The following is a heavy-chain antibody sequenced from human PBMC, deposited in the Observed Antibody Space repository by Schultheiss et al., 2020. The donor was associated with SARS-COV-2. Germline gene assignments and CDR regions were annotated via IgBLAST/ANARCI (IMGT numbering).Heavy chain of an antibody. J-gene: IGHJ4*02. V-gene: IGHV4-31*03. CDR3: VREGGRGEIDY. CDR1: GGSISSGGYY. CDR2: INHSGST. Sequence: SQTLSLTCTVSGGSISSGGYYWSWIRQHPGKGLEWIGEINHSGSTNYNPSLKSRVTISVDTSKNQFSLKLSSVTAADTAVYYCVREGGRGEIDYWGQGTLVTVSS. D-gene: IGHD3-16*01.